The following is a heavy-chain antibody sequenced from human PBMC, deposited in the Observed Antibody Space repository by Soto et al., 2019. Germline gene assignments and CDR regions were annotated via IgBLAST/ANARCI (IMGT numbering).Heavy chain of an antibody. V-gene: IGHV3-33*01. CDR2: IWYDGSNK. J-gene: IGHJ4*02. D-gene: IGHD6-19*01. CDR1: GFTFSSYG. CDR3: ARDSHVGSGWQLTADY. Sequence: LRLSCAASGFTFSSYGMHWVRQAPGKGLEWVAVIWYDGSNKYYAESVKGRFTISRDNSKNTLYLQMNSLRAEDTAVYYCARDSHVGSGWQLTADYWGQGTLVTVS.